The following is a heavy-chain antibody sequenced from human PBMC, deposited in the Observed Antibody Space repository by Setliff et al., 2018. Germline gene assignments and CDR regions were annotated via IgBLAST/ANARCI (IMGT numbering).Heavy chain of an antibody. CDR2: INNDGSST. V-gene: IGHV3-74*01. D-gene: IGHD2-15*01. Sequence: GSLRLSCAAAGFTFSSHWMHWVRQAPGKRLMWVSRINNDGSSTTYEDSVKGRFTISRDNAKNTLYLQMNSLRAEDTAVYYCAKRGPYCSGGTCHYYFDYWGQGTLVTVSS. CDR3: AKRGPYCSGGTCHYYFDY. CDR1: GFTFSSHW. J-gene: IGHJ4*02.